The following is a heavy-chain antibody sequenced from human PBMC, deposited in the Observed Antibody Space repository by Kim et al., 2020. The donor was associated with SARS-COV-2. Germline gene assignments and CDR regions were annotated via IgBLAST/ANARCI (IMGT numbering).Heavy chain of an antibody. Sequence: GRFTISRDNSKNARYLQRNSLRAEDTAVYYCAKDLPVDYYGSGSSRYFDYWGQGTLVTVSS. CDR3: AKDLPVDYYGSGSSRYFDY. J-gene: IGHJ4*02. V-gene: IGHV3-23*01. D-gene: IGHD3-10*01.